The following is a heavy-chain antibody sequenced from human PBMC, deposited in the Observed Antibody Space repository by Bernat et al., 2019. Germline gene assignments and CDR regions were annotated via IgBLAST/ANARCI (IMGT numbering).Heavy chain of an antibody. CDR2: TYYRSKWYN. Sequence: QVQLQQSGPGLVKPSQTLSLTCAISGDSVSSNSAAWNWIRQSPSRGLEWLVRTYYRSKWYNDYAVSVKSRITINPDTSKNQFSLQLNSVTPEDTAVYYCARVPLWFGEHDNWFDPWGQGTLVTVSS. CDR3: ARVPLWFGEHDNWFDP. J-gene: IGHJ5*02. D-gene: IGHD3-10*01. V-gene: IGHV6-1*01. CDR1: GDSVSSNSAA.